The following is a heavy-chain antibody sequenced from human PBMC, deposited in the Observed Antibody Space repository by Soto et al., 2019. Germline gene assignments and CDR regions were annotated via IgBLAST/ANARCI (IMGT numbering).Heavy chain of an antibody. CDR3: ARDSGPTSGSGYYYFDY. Sequence: SETLSLTCPVSGGSISSGHYYWSWIRQPPGKGLEWIGYIFYSGSTYYNPSLKSRLTISLDTSRNQFSLKLSSVTAADTAVYYCARDSGPTSGSGYYYFDYWGQGTLVTVSS. CDR2: IFYSGST. CDR1: GGSISSGHYY. V-gene: IGHV4-30-4*01. D-gene: IGHD3-10*01. J-gene: IGHJ4*02.